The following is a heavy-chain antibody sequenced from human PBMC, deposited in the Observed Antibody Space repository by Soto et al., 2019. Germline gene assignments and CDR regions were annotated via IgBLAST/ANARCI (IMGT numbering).Heavy chain of an antibody. D-gene: IGHD3-22*01. CDR1: GFTCSGFS. J-gene: IGHJ4*02. Sequence: VSLRLSGAASGFTCSGFSMNWVRQAPGKGLEWVSSVTSSPSSMFYADSVKGRFTISRDDAKDSLFLQMNSLRADDTAVYYCAREADFASSGYVLDYWGLGTLVTVSS. CDR2: VTSSPSSM. CDR3: AREADFASSGYVLDY. V-gene: IGHV3-21*01.